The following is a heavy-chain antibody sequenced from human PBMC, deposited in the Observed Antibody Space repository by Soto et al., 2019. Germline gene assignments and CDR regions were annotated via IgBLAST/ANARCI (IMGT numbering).Heavy chain of an antibody. CDR2: ISGSGGST. J-gene: IGHJ4*02. CDR3: ARALWTTAY. Sequence: HPGGSLRLSCAASGFTFSSYAMNWVRQAPGKGLEWVSAISGSGGSTYYADSVKGRFTISRDNAKNSLYLQMNSLRAEDTAVYYCARALWTTAYWGRGTLVTVSS. D-gene: IGHD1-1*01. V-gene: IGHV3-23*01. CDR1: GFTFSSYA.